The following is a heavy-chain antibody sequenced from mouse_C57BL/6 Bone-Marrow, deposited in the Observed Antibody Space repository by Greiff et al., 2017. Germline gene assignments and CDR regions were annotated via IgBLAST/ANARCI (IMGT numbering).Heavy chain of an antibody. D-gene: IGHD2-3*01. CDR2: IDPETGGT. V-gene: IGHV1-15*01. CDR1: GYTFTDYE. Sequence: VQLQQSGAELVRPGASVTLSCKASGYTFTDYEMHWVKQTPVHGLEWIGAIDPETGGTAYNQKFKGKAILTADKSSSTAYMGLRSLTSEDSAVYYCTRGKIYDGYTWFAYWGQGTLVTVSA. CDR3: TRGKIYDGYTWFAY. J-gene: IGHJ3*01.